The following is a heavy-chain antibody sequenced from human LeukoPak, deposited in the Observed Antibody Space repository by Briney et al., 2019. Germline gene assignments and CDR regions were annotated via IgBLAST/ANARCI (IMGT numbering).Heavy chain of an antibody. CDR1: GFTVNSNY. Sequence: GSLRLFCAASGFTVNSNYMTWVRQAPGKGVEWVSVIYSGGSTYYADSVKGRFTVSRDNSKNTLFLQMNSLRAEDTAVYYCARTFDRGWHFDYWGQGTLVTVSS. CDR3: ARTFDRGWHFDY. J-gene: IGHJ4*02. D-gene: IGHD6-19*01. V-gene: IGHV3-53*01. CDR2: IYSGGST.